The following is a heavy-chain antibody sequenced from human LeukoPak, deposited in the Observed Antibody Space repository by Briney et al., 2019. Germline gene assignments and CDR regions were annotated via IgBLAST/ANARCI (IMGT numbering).Heavy chain of an antibody. CDR3: ARGIYGGNSPLVDL. V-gene: IGHV1-2*03. CDR1: GYTFTGYY. Sequence: LEASVKVSCKASGYTFTGYYMHWVRQAPGQGLEWMGWINPNSGGTNYAQKFQGRVTMTRDTSISTAYLELSNLRSDDTAMYYCARGIYGGNSPLVDLRGQGTLVTVSS. J-gene: IGHJ5*02. CDR2: INPNSGGT. D-gene: IGHD6-13*01.